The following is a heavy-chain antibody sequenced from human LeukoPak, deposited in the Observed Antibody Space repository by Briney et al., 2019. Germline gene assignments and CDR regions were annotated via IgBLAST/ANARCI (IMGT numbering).Heavy chain of an antibody. J-gene: IGHJ5*02. V-gene: IGHV4-30-2*01. D-gene: IGHD6-19*01. Sequence: PSETLSLTCTVSGGSISSGGYYWSWIRQPPGKGLEWIGYIYHSGSTYYNPSLKSRATISVDRSKNQFSLKLSSVTAADTAVYYCALVAYSSATYDPWGQGTLVTVSS. CDR1: GGSISSGGYY. CDR3: ALVAYSSATYDP. CDR2: IYHSGST.